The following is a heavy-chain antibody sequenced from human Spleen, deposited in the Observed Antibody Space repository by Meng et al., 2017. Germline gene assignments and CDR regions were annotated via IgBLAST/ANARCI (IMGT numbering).Heavy chain of an antibody. CDR1: GFTFSYVY. V-gene: IGHV3-15*01. CDR3: MADASTVAPHYYYGMDI. Sequence: GESLKISCAASGFTFSYVYMSWVRQAPGKGLEWVGHITTKNDGGATDYAAPVKGRFTISRDDSKNTLYLQMNSLKTEDTAVYYCMADASTVAPHYYYGMDIWGQGTTVTVSS. D-gene: IGHD4-23*01. CDR2: ITTKNDGGAT. J-gene: IGHJ6*02.